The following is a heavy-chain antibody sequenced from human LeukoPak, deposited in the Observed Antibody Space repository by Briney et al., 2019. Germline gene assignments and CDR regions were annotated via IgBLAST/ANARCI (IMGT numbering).Heavy chain of an antibody. CDR1: GFTFSTYT. J-gene: IGHJ4*02. CDR3: ARENSGSYYQFDY. V-gene: IGHV3-21*01. CDR2: ISSSTSYI. Sequence: GGSLRLSCAASGFTFSTYTMNWVRQAPGKGLEWVSSISSSTSYIYYADSVKGRFTISRDNAKNSLSLQMNSLTAEDTAVYYCARENSGSYYQFDYWGQGTLVTVSS. D-gene: IGHD1-26*01.